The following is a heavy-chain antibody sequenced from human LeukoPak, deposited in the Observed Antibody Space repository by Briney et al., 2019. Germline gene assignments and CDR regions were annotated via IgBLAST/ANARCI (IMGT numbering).Heavy chain of an antibody. CDR3: ARGPPNWGYDY. V-gene: IGHV1-8*01. D-gene: IGHD7-27*01. Sequence: ASVKVSCKASGYTFTSYDFNWVRQATGQRPEWMGWMSPNSGDTGYAQKFQDRVTMTRNTSISTAYMELSSLRSDDTAVYYRARGPPNWGYDYWGPGTLVTVSS. J-gene: IGHJ4*02. CDR2: MSPNSGDT. CDR1: GYTFTSYD.